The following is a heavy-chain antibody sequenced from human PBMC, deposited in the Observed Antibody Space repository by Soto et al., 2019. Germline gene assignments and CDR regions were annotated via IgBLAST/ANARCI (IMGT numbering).Heavy chain of an antibody. V-gene: IGHV1-69*04. Sequence: GASVKVSCKASGGTFSSYTISWVRQAPGQGLEWMGRIIPILGIANYAQKFQGRVTITADKSTSAAYMELSSLRSEDTAVYYCAREDSSSLAPMPYYFDYWGQGTLVTVSS. CDR1: GGTFSSYT. D-gene: IGHD6-6*01. J-gene: IGHJ4*02. CDR2: IIPILGIA. CDR3: AREDSSSLAPMPYYFDY.